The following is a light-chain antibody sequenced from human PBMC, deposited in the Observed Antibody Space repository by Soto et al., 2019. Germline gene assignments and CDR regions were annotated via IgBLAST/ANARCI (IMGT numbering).Light chain of an antibody. CDR1: QSVSSSY. CDR2: AAS. CDR3: QQYGSSPPTLT. Sequence: EIVLTQSPGTLSLSPGERATLSCRASQSVSSSYLAWYQQKPGQAPRLLIYAASSRATGIPDRFSGSGSGTDLTRTISRLEPDDFAVYYCQQYGSSPPTLTFGGSTKVEIK. J-gene: IGKJ4*01. V-gene: IGKV3-20*01.